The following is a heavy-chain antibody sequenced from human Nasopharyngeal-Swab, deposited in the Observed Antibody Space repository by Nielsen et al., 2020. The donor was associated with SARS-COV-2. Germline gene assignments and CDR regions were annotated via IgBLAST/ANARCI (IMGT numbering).Heavy chain of an antibody. CDR3: ARDGPNGDAFDI. CDR1: GFIFSDFW. V-gene: IGHV3-74*01. J-gene: IGHJ3*02. Sequence: GGSLRLSCSASGFIFSDFWMHWVRQAPGKGLMWVSRANSDGSTTSYADSVKGRFTISRDNARNTLYIQMNSLRAEDTAVYYCARDGPNGDAFDIWGQGTMVTVSS. CDR2: ANSDGSTT. D-gene: IGHD4/OR15-4a*01.